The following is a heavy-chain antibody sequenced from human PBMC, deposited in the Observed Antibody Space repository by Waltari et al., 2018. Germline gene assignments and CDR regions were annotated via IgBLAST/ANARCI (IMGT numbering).Heavy chain of an antibody. CDR1: GFTFSSYA. CDR2: RSEDGSNK. CDR3: ARGEVELPVDY. V-gene: IGHV3-30-3*01. D-gene: IGHD1-7*01. Sequence: QVQLVESGGGVVQPGRSLRLSCAASGFTFSSYAMHWVRQAPGKGLKWVAVRSEDGSNKNYADSVKGRFTISRDNSKNTLYLQMNSLRAEDMAVYYCARGEVELPVDYWGQGTLVTVSS. J-gene: IGHJ4*02.